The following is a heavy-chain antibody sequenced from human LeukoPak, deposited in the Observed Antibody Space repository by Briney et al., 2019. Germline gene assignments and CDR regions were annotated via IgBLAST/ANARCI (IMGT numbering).Heavy chain of an antibody. CDR1: GDSISSNCYY. D-gene: IGHD5-18*01. J-gene: IGHJ6*02. CDR2: IYYSGRT. Sequence: SETLSLTCTVSGDSISSNCYYWAWLRQPPGRGLDWTGSIYYSGRTYSHPSLKTRVTLSVDTSKNYYSLMLSSVTAADTGVYYCARGGSGYSFGYGYGMDVWGQGTTVTVSS. V-gene: IGHV4-39*02. CDR3: ARGGSGYSFGYGYGMDV.